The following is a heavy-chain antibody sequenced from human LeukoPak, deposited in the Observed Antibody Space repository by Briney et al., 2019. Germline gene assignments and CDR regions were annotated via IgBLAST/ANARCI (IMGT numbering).Heavy chain of an antibody. CDR1: GGSFSGYY. CDR3: ARGLLVTPDAFDI. Sequence: PSETLSLTCAVYGGSFSGYYWTWIRTPPPNGMDWIGEINHSGSTNYNPSITSRVSISVDTSKNQFSLKLSSVTAADTAVYYCARGLLVTPDAFDIWGQGTMVTVSS. J-gene: IGHJ3*02. V-gene: IGHV4-34*01. D-gene: IGHD2-21*02. CDR2: INHSGST.